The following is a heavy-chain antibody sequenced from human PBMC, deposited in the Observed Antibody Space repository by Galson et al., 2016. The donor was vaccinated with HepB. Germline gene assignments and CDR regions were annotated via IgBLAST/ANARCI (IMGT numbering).Heavy chain of an antibody. D-gene: IGHD4-17*01. J-gene: IGHJ4*02. Sequence: SLRLSCAASGFTVSGNFMTWVRQAPGKGLEWVSVIYSSGSTYFADSVKGRFTISTHNSKNTLYLQMSSLRPEDTAVYYCTRDPGHGDYDYGGQGTLVTVSS. CDR2: IYSSGST. CDR1: GFTVSGNF. CDR3: TRDPGHGDYDY. V-gene: IGHV3-53*04.